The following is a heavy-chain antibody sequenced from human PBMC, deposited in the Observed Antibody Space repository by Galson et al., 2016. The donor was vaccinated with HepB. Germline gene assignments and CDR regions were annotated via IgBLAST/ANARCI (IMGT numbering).Heavy chain of an antibody. D-gene: IGHD6-19*01. CDR2: ISSCSSYI. J-gene: IGHJ4*02. CDR3: AKHRAYSSGPQDY. Sequence: SLRLSCAASGFTFSSYSMNWVRQAPGKGLEWVSFISSCSSYIFYADSVKGRFTISRDNAKNTLYLQMNSLRAEDTAVYYCAKHRAYSSGPQDYWGQGTLVTVSS. CDR1: GFTFSSYS. V-gene: IGHV3-21*04.